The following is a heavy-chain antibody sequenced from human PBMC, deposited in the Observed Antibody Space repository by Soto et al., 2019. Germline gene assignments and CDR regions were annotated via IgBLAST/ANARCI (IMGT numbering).Heavy chain of an antibody. D-gene: IGHD3-3*01. Sequence: ASVKVSCKASGYTFTGYYMHWVRQAPGQGLEWMGWINPNSGGTNYAQKIQGWVTMTRDTSISTAYMELSRLRSDDTAVYYCSRDQSRESITIFGVATGFDPWGQGTLVTVSS. CDR2: INPNSGGT. CDR3: SRDQSRESITIFGVATGFDP. CDR1: GYTFTGYY. J-gene: IGHJ5*02. V-gene: IGHV1-2*04.